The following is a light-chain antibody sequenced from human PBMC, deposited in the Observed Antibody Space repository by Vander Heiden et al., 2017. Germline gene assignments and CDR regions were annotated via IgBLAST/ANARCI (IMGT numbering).Light chain of an antibody. J-gene: IGLJ3*02. CDR1: SSDVGSYNL. Sequence: QSALTQPASVSESAGQSITSACTGISSDVGSYNLVSLYQQYPGKAPKLMIYEVSKWPSGVSNRFSGSKSGNTASLTISGLQTDDEADYYCCSYAGGLTWVFGGGTKLTVL. CDR2: EVS. CDR3: CSYAGGLTWV. V-gene: IGLV2-23*02.